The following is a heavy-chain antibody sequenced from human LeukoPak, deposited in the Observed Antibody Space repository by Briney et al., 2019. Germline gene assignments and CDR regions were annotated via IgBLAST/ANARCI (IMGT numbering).Heavy chain of an antibody. CDR1: GLGFSSHA. J-gene: IGHJ3*02. Sequence: GGSLRLSCAASGLGFSSHAMLWVRQAPGEGLEWVAVISYDGRNDFYADSVKGRFTISRDNSRNTLYLQLNSLSVEDTAVYFCARDFYFGSGDAFDIWGQGTMVTVSS. D-gene: IGHD3-10*01. CDR2: ISYDGRND. CDR3: ARDFYFGSGDAFDI. V-gene: IGHV3-30*04.